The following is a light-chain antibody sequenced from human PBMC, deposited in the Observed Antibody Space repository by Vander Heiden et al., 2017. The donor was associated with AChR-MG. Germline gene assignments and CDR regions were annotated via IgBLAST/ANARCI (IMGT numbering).Light chain of an antibody. CDR2: AAS. CDR3: QKDNSASWT. CDR1: QGSSNY. Sequence: DIQMTSSPSSLSASVGDRVTITCRASQGSSNYLAWYQQKPGKVPKLLIYAASTLQSGVPSRFSGSGSGTDFTLTISSLQPEDVATYYCQKDNSASWTFGQGTKVEIK. V-gene: IGKV1-27*01. J-gene: IGKJ1*01.